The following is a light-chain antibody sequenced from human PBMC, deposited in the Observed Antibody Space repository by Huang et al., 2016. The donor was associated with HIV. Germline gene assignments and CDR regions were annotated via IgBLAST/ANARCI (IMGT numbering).Light chain of an antibody. J-gene: IGKJ4*01. CDR2: DAS. CDR1: QDISNY. Sequence: DIQMTQSPSSLSASVGDRVTLTCQASQDISNYLNWYQQKPGKAPKLPIYDASKLETGVPSRFSGSGSWTDFTFTISSLQPEDIATHYCQHFDNLALTFGGGTKVQIK. CDR3: QHFDNLALT. V-gene: IGKV1-33*01.